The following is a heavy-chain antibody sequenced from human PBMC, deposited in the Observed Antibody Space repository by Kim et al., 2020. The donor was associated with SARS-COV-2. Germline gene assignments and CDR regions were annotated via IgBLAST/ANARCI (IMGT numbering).Heavy chain of an antibody. CDR2: TYSRGKR. V-gene: IGHV3-66*01. D-gene: IGHD3-10*01. Sequence: GGSLRLSCAASGFTVSSHYMSWVRQAPGKGLEWVAVTYSRGKRYNAHSVTSGSGIFTDNSNNTQYSLFIQLSTLNTAVKAVYYCAKIFDGASGSCCFDY. CDR1: GFTVSSHY. CDR3: YYCAKIFDGASGSCCFDY. J-gene: IGHJ4*01.